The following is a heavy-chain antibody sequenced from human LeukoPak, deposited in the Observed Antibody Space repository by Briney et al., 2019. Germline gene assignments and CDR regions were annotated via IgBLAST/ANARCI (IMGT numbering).Heavy chain of an antibody. J-gene: IGHJ4*02. CDR3: ARPAESDCCWDFDY. D-gene: IGHD2-21*02. CDR1: GFTFSSYW. CDR2: IKQDGSEK. V-gene: IGHV3-7*01. Sequence: GGSLRLSCAASGFTFSSYWMSWVRQAPGKGLEWVANIKQDGSEKYYVDSVKGRFTISRDNAKNSLYLQMNSLRAEDTAVYYCARPAESDCCWDFDYWGQGTLVTVSS.